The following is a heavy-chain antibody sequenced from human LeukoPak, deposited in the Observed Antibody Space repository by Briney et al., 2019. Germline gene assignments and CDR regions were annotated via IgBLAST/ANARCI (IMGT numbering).Heavy chain of an antibody. CDR1: GGSIGSSSYY. CDR3: AIGYDILTGYYPDAFDI. Sequence: SETLSLTCTVSGGSIGSSSYYWGWIRQPPGKGLEWIGNIYYSGSTYYNPSLKSRVTISVDTSKNQFSLKLNSVTAADTAVYYCAIGYDILTGYYPDAFDIWGQGTMVTVSS. CDR2: IYYSGST. V-gene: IGHV4-39*01. J-gene: IGHJ3*02. D-gene: IGHD3-9*01.